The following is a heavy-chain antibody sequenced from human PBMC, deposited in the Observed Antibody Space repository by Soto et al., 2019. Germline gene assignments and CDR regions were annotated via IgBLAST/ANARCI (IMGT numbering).Heavy chain of an antibody. CDR2: IYYSGST. CDR1: GGSISSSSYY. CDR3: ARTELGYCSSTSCSNAFDI. D-gene: IGHD2-2*01. J-gene: IGHJ3*02. V-gene: IGHV4-39*01. Sequence: QLQLQESGPGLVNPSETLSLTCTVSGGSISSSSYYWGWIRQPPGKGLEWIGSIYYSGSTYYNPSLKSRVTISVDTSKNQFSLKLSSVTAADTAVYYCARTELGYCSSTSCSNAFDIWGQGTMVTVSS.